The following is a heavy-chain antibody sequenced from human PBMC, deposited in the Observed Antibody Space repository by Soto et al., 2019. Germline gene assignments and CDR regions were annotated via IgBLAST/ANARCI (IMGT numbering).Heavy chain of an antibody. CDR3: VRTAREGAVAPHWFDR. Sequence: SETLSLTCTVSGASIRSTDYCWSWIRQAPGKGLEWIGYVYYTGSTYYNPSLMSRLTISVDTSKNQFSLKLTSVTAAETAVYYCVRTAREGAVAPHWFDRWGQGTQVTVSS. J-gene: IGHJ5*02. CDR2: VYYTGST. D-gene: IGHD2-21*02. CDR1: GASIRSTDYC. V-gene: IGHV4-30-4*08.